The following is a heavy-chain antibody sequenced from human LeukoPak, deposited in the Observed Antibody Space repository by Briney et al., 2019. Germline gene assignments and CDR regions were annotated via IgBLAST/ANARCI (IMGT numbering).Heavy chain of an antibody. CDR2: INPSGGST. V-gene: IGHV1-46*01. J-gene: IGHJ6*03. CDR1: GYTFTSYY. CDR3: ARAYGDYVVTAFYYMDV. D-gene: IGHD4-17*01. Sequence: ASVKVSFKASGYTFTSYYMHWVRQAPGQGLEWMGIINPSGGSTSYAQKFQGRVIMTRDMSTSTVYMELSSLRSEDTAVYYCARAYGDYVVTAFYYMDVWGKGTTVTVSS.